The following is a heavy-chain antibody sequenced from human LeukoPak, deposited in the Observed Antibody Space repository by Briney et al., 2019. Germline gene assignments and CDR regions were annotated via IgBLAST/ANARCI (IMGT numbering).Heavy chain of an antibody. J-gene: IGHJ6*02. CDR3: ARARGRYYYYYGMDV. CDR1: GYSFTSYW. CDR2: IYPGDSDT. Sequence: GESLKISRKGSGYSFTSYWIGWVRQMPGKGLEWMGIIYPGDSDTRYSPSFQGQVTISADKSISTAYLQWSSLKASDTAMYYCARARGRYYYYYGMDVWGQGTTVTVSS. V-gene: IGHV5-51*01.